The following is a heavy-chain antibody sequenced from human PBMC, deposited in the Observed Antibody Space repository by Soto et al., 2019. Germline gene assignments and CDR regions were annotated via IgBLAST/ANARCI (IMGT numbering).Heavy chain of an antibody. V-gene: IGHV4-4*02. J-gene: IGHJ4*02. CDR1: GGSFTRNNW. Sequence: LEILSCTGAVCGGSFTRNNWWTWVRQPPGEGLEWIGEIYRTGSTSYNPSLKSRVTISLDKSENQFSLKVTSLTAADTAVYYCASRDPGTSVDYWGQGTLVTVSS. CDR2: IYRTGST. D-gene: IGHD1-1*01. CDR3: ASRDPGTSVDY.